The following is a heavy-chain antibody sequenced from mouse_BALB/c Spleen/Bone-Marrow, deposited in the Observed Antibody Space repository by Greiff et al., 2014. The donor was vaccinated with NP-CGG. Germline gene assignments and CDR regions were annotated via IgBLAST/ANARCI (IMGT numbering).Heavy chain of an antibody. CDR1: GFTFTTYW. CDR3: ARGGRAMAF. D-gene: IGHD3-3*01. V-gene: IGHV1S81*02. Sequence: QVQLKQSGAALVKPGASVNLSCRASGFTFTTYWIHWVKQRPGQGLEWIGEINPNNGRTNYNERFKTKATLTVDKSSSTAYMQRSSLTSEDSAVYYCARGGRAMAFWGQGTSVTVSS. J-gene: IGHJ4*01. CDR2: INPNNGRT.